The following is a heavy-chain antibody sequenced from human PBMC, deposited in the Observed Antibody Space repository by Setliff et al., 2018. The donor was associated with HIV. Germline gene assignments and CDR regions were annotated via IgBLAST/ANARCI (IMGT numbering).Heavy chain of an antibody. Sequence: SETLSLTCTVSGGSISSSSHYWSWIRQPAGRGLEWIGHIYISGSTNYNPSLKSRVTISIDASKNQFSLRLNSVTAADTAMYYCARARDFSSGQDNWGQGTLVTVSS. CDR1: GGSISSSSHY. V-gene: IGHV4-61*09. CDR2: IYISGST. CDR3: ARARDFSSGQDN. J-gene: IGHJ4*02. D-gene: IGHD3-3*01.